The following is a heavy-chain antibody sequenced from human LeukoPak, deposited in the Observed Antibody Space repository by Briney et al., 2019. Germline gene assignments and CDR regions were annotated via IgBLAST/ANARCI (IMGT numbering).Heavy chain of an antibody. J-gene: IGHJ4*02. D-gene: IGHD3-16*01. CDR1: GDSINIYY. V-gene: IGHV4-59*01. CDR3: ARGSVTFGGSLYIDY. Sequence: PSETLSLKCTVCGDSINIYYWSWMRQPPGKGWEGVGYLYYSGSTNYKPPLKSRVTISVDTSKNQFTLKLSSVTAADTAVYYCARGSVTFGGSLYIDYWGQGTLVTVSS. CDR2: LYYSGST.